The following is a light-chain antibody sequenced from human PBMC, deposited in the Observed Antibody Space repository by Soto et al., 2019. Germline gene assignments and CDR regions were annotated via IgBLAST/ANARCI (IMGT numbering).Light chain of an antibody. CDR3: QQNYSLPIT. J-gene: IGKJ5*01. CDR2: AAS. CDR1: QTITTS. Sequence: DIQLTQSPFSLSASVGDRFTITFRTSQTITTSLNGYRQKPVKAPDLLIYAASSLQSGIPSRFGGRGSGTDFTLTITGLQPEDVATYYCQQNYSLPITFGQGTRLEIK. V-gene: IGKV1-39*01.